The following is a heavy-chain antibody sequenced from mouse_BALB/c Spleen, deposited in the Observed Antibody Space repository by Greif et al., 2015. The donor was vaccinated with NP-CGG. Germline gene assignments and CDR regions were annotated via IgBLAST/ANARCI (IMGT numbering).Heavy chain of an antibody. Sequence: EVMLVESGGGLVKPGGSLKLSCAASGFTFSSYAMSWVRQTPEKRLEWVASISSGGSTYYPDSVKGRFTISRDNARNILYLQMSSLRSEDTAMYYCARGNWYFDYWGQGTTLTVSS. CDR2: ISSGGST. CDR1: GFTFSSYA. J-gene: IGHJ2*01. V-gene: IGHV5-6-5*01. CDR3: ARGNWYFDY. D-gene: IGHD4-1*01.